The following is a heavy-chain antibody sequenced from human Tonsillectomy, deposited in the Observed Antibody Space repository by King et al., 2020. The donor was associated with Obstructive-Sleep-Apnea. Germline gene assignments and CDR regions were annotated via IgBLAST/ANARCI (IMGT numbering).Heavy chain of an antibody. CDR2: MYYSGST. CDR1: GGSVSSGSYY. CDR3: ASQMTTVTTEYFQH. V-gene: IGHV4-61*01. J-gene: IGHJ1*01. Sequence: VQLQESGPGLVKPSETLSLPCTVSGGSVSSGSYYWSWIRQPPGTGLEWIGYMYYSGSTNYNPSLKSRVTISVDTSKNQFSLKLSSVTAADTAVYYCASQMTTVTTEYFQHWGQGTLVTVSS. D-gene: IGHD4-17*01.